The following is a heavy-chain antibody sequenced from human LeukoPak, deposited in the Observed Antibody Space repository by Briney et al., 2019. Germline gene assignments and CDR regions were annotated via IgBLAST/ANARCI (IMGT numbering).Heavy chain of an antibody. J-gene: IGHJ6*03. Sequence: SETLSLTCTVSGYSISSGYYWGWIWQPPGKGLEWIGSIYHSGSTYYNPSLKSRVTISVDTSKNQFSLKLSSVTAADTAVYYCARLTAYYYMDVWGKGTTVTVSS. D-gene: IGHD5-18*01. CDR1: GYSISSGYY. CDR3: ARLTAYYYMDV. CDR2: IYHSGST. V-gene: IGHV4-38-2*02.